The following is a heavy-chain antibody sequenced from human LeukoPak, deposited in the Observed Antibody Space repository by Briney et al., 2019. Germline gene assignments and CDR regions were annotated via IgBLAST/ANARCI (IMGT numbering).Heavy chain of an antibody. D-gene: IGHD2-2*01. CDR1: GGSFSGYY. J-gene: IGHJ6*03. Sequence: PSETLSLTCAVYGGSFSGYYWSWIRQPPGKGLEWIGYIYYSGSTNYNPSLKSRVTMSVDTSKNQFSLKLSSVTAADTAVYYCARALVPAATYYYMDVWGKGTTVTISS. CDR3: ARALVPAATYYYMDV. CDR2: IYYSGST. V-gene: IGHV4-59*12.